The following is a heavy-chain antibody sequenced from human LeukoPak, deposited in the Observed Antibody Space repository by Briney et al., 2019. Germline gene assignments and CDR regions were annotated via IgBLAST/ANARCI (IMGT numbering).Heavy chain of an antibody. CDR2: IHYSVST. CDR3: AREREYCSSTSCYYYYYYMDV. Sequence: SETLSLTCTVSGGSITNYYWTWIRQPPGKGLEWIGYIHYSVSTNYNPSLKSRVTMSVDTSKNQFSLKLSSVTAADTAVYYCAREREYCSSTSCYYYYYYMDVWGKGTTVTVSS. J-gene: IGHJ6*03. CDR1: GGSITNYY. D-gene: IGHD2-2*01. V-gene: IGHV4-59*12.